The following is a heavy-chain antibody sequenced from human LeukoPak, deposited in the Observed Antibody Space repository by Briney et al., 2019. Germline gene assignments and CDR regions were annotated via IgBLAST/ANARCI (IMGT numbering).Heavy chain of an antibody. V-gene: IGHV3-49*04. CDR1: GFTFGDYA. Sequence: PGGSLRLSCTASGFTFGDYAMSWVRQAPGKGLEWVGFIRSKAYGGTTEYAASVKGRFTISRDDSKSIAYLQMNSLKTEDTAVYYCTRLRVLMDVWGKGTTVTISS. CDR3: TRLRVLMDV. J-gene: IGHJ6*04. CDR2: IRSKAYGGTT.